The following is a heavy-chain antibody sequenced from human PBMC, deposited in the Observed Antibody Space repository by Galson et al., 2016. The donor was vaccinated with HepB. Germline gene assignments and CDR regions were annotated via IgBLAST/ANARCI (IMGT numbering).Heavy chain of an antibody. V-gene: IGHV1-69*13. J-gene: IGHJ6*02. CDR2: IIPVFGTP. Sequence: SVKVSCKASGGTFNTYTISWVRQAPGQGLEWMGAIIPVFGTPNYAQKFQGRVTITADGVTNTAYMELNSLRSEDTAVYLCGRAGYGLASPSYSHFYGLDIWGQGTTVTVSS. CDR1: GGTFNTYT. D-gene: IGHD5-12*01. CDR3: GRAGYGLASPSYSHFYGLDI.